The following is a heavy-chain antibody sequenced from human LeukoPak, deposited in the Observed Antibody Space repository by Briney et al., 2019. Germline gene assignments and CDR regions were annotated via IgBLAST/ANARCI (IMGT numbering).Heavy chain of an antibody. Sequence: PGGSLRLSCAASGFTSSNYWMNWVRQAPGKGLEWVANIKQDGSEKYYVDSVKGRFTISRDNAKNSLYLQMNSLRAEDTAVYYCARSGYGRPFDPWGQGTLVTVPS. D-gene: IGHD6-13*01. CDR3: ARSGYGRPFDP. J-gene: IGHJ5*02. V-gene: IGHV3-7*01. CDR2: IKQDGSEK. CDR1: GFTSSNYW.